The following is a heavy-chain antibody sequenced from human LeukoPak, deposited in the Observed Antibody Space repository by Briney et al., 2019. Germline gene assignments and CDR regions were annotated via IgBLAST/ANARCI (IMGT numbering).Heavy chain of an antibody. CDR2: INHSGGT. J-gene: IGHJ5*02. Sequence: PSETLSLTCAVYGESFSAYYWSWIRQPPGKGLEWIGEINHSGGTNYNPSLKSRVTISVDTSKNQFSLKLTSVSAADTAVYYCARGRHGPLNWFDPWGQGILVTVSS. D-gene: IGHD2-8*01. V-gene: IGHV4-34*01. CDR3: ARGRHGPLNWFDP. CDR1: GESFSAYY.